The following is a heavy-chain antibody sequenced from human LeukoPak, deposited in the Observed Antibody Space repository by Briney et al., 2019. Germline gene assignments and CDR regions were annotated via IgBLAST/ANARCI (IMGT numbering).Heavy chain of an antibody. CDR2: IYYSGST. CDR1: GGSISSYY. Sequence: SETLSLTCTVSGGSISSYYWSWIRQPPGKGLEWIGYIYYSGSTNYNPSLKSRVTISVDTSKNQFSLKLSSVTAADTAVYYCARVRYDISVYGGYYYNGRDVGAQGTTVTVSS. D-gene: IGHD3-22*01. J-gene: IGHJ6*02. V-gene: IGHV4-59*01. CDR3: ARVRYDISVYGGYYYNGRDV.